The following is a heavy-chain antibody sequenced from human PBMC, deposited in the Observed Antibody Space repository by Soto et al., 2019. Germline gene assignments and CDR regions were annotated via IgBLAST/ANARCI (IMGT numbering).Heavy chain of an antibody. V-gene: IGHV3-33*01. J-gene: IGHJ4*02. CDR3: ARYLATFPYFFDY. CDR2: IWYDGSNK. CDR1: GFTFSSYG. Sequence: GGSLRLSCAASGFTFSSYGMHWVRQAPGKGLEWVAVIWYDGSNKYYADSVKGRFTISRDNSKNTLYLQMNSLRAEDTAVYYCARYLATFPYFFDYRAQRTLVTVSS. D-gene: IGHD5-12*01.